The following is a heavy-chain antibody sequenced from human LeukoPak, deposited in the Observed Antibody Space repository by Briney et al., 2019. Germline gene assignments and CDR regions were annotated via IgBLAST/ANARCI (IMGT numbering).Heavy chain of an antibody. CDR2: IRGSGGST. CDR3: AKDPSHSSGTGGWFDP. D-gene: IGHD3-22*01. J-gene: IGHJ5*02. Sequence: PGGSLRLSCAASGFTFSSYAMSWVRQAPGKGLEWVSAIRGSGGSTYYADSVKGRFTISRDNSKNTLYLQMNSLRAEDTAVYYCAKDPSHSSGTGGWFDPWGQGTLVTVSS. CDR1: GFTFSSYA. V-gene: IGHV3-23*01.